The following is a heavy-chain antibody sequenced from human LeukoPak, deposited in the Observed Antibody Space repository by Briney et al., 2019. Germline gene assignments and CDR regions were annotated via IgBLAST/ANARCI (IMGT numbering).Heavy chain of an antibody. CDR1: GYTFTGYY. D-gene: IGHD3-3*01. CDR3: ARDTIFGAFDI. J-gene: IGHJ3*02. Sequence: GASVNVSCKASGYTFTGYYMHWVRQAPGQGLEWMGRINPNSGGTNYAQKFQGRVTMTRDTSISTAYMELSRLRSDDTAVYYCARDTIFGAFDIWGQGTMVTVSS. CDR2: INPNSGGT. V-gene: IGHV1-2*06.